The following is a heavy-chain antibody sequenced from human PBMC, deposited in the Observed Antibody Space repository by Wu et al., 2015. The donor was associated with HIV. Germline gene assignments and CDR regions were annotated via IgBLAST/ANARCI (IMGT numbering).Heavy chain of an antibody. CDR2: INPESGDT. CDR1: GYTFTDYY. CDR3: ARDWQFPLSIFDDYYIDV. V-gene: IGHV1-2*02. J-gene: IGHJ6*03. D-gene: IGHD3-3*01. Sequence: QVQLVQSGSEVKKSGASVNVSCKASGYTFTDYYLHWVRQAPGQGLQWMGWINPESGDTNYAQTFKGRITMTRDTSINTAYMVLTGLKSNDTALYFCARDWQFPLSIFDDYYIDVWGKGTTVIVSS.